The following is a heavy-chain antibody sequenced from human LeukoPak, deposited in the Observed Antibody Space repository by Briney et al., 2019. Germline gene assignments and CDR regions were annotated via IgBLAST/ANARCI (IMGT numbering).Heavy chain of an antibody. CDR3: ARYILRDMVRGVPLYYFDY. J-gene: IGHJ4*02. CDR1: GYTFTGYY. CDR2: VNPNNGAT. D-gene: IGHD3-10*01. Sequence: ASVKVSCKASGYTFTGYYMHWVRQAPGQGLEWMGWVNPNNGATNYAQKFQGRVTMTRGTSISTAYMELSRLGSDDTAVYYCARYILRDMVRGVPLYYFDYWGQGTLVTVSS. V-gene: IGHV1-2*02.